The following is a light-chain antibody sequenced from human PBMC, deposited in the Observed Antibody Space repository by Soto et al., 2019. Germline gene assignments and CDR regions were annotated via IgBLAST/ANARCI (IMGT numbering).Light chain of an antibody. CDR2: GAS. CDR1: QSVSSSY. V-gene: IGKV3-20*01. J-gene: IGKJ2*01. CDR3: QQYGNSRYT. Sequence: EIVLTQSPGPLSLSPGERATLSCRASQSVSSSYLAWYQQKPGQAPRLLIYGASSRATGIPDRFSGSGSGTDFTVTISRLEPEDFAVYYCQQYGNSRYTFGQGTKLEIK.